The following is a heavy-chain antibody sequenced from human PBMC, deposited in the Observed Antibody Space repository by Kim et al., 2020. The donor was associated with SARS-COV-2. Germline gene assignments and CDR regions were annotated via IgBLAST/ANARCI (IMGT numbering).Heavy chain of an antibody. CDR1: GFTFSSYG. Sequence: GGSLRLSCVASGFTFSSYGMHWVRQAPGKGLEWVAVMSYDGSNKYSAGSVKGRFTISRDNSKNTLYLQMNSQRAEDTAVYYCAKSYGSGSLRGRDVWGHGATLTVSS. J-gene: IGHJ6*02. D-gene: IGHD3-10*01. CDR3: AKSYGSGSLRGRDV. CDR2: MSYDGSNK. V-gene: IGHV3-33*05.